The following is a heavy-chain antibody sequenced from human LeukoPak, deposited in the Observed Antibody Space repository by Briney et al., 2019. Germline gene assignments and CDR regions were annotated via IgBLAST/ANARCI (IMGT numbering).Heavy chain of an antibody. J-gene: IGHJ5*02. CDR3: ARVLGYYGSSWFDP. V-gene: IGHV1-18*01. Sequence: GASVKVSCKASGYTFTSYGISWVRQAPGQGLEWMGWISAYNGNTNYAQKLRGRVTMTTDTSTSTAYMELRSLRSDDTAVYYCARVLGYYGSSWFDPWGQGTLVTVSS. CDR2: ISAYNGNT. CDR1: GYTFTSYG. D-gene: IGHD3-10*01.